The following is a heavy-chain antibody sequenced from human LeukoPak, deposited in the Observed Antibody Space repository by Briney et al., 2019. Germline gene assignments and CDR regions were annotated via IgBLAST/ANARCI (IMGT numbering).Heavy chain of an antibody. Sequence: GGSLRLSCAASGFTFSSYWMSWVRQAPGKGLEWVANIKQDGSEKYYVDSVKGRFTISRDNAKNSLYLQMNSLRAEDTAVYYCARQPLSGSYYGVYDYWGQGTLVTVSS. J-gene: IGHJ4*02. D-gene: IGHD1-26*01. V-gene: IGHV3-7*01. CDR2: IKQDGSEK. CDR1: GFTFSSYW. CDR3: ARQPLSGSYYGVYDY.